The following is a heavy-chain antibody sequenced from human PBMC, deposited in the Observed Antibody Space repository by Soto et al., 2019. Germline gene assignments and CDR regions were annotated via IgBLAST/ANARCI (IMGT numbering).Heavy chain of an antibody. CDR3: ARAFGVVPQGPDY. CDR1: GYTFTGYY. CDR2: INPNSGGT. Sequence: ASVKVSCKASGYTFTGYYMHWVRQAPGQGLEWMGWINPNSGGTNYAQKFQGWVTMTRDTSISTAYTELSRLRSDDTAVYYCARAFGVVPQGPDYWGQGTLVTVSS. D-gene: IGHD3-3*01. V-gene: IGHV1-2*04. J-gene: IGHJ4*02.